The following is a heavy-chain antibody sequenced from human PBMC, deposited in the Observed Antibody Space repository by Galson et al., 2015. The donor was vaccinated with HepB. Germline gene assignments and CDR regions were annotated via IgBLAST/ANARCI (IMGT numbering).Heavy chain of an antibody. CDR1: GYTFIRNG. CDR3: ARDGGTMTPTY. CDR2: ISAYNGNT. Sequence: SVKVSCKASGYTFIRNGIHWVRQAPGQGLEWMGWISAYNGNTNYAQKLEGRLTMTTDTSTSTAYMELRSLRSDDTAVYYCARDGGTMTPTYWGQGTLVIVSS. D-gene: IGHD3-22*01. J-gene: IGHJ4*02. V-gene: IGHV1-18*01.